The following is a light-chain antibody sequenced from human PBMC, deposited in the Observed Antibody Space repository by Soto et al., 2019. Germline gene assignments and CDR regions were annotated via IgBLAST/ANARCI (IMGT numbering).Light chain of an antibody. Sequence: QSVPTQPASVSGSPGQSITISCTGTSSDVGGYNYVSWYQQHPGKAPKLMIYDVSNRPSGVSNRFSGSKSGNTASLTISGLQAEDEAVYYCSSYTSSSLDVFGNGTKVTVL. V-gene: IGLV2-14*03. J-gene: IGLJ1*01. CDR3: SSYTSSSLDV. CDR1: SSDVGGYNY. CDR2: DVS.